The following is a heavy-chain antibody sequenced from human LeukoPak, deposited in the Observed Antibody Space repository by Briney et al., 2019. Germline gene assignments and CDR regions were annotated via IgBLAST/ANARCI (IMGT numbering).Heavy chain of an antibody. Sequence: SDTLSLTCSVSGYSISGGYYWGWIRQPPGKGLEWIGNMFHSGSSFYNPSLKSRVTISVDTSKDQFSLLLNSVTAADTAVYYCARIDYGGNGFDPWGQGTLVTVSS. J-gene: IGHJ5*02. D-gene: IGHD4-23*01. CDR3: ARIDYGGNGFDP. CDR1: GYSISGGYY. CDR2: MFHSGSS. V-gene: IGHV4-38-2*02.